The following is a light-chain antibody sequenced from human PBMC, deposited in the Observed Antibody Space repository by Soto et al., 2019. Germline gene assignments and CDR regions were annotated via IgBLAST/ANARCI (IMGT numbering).Light chain of an antibody. J-gene: IGKJ1*01. CDR3: QQYYSFPRT. CDR1: LPISNY. Sequence: IQMTQSPSSLSASVGDSVPITCRASLPISNYLAWYQQKPGKAPDLLIYAXPTXQSGVPSRFSGSGSGTDFTLTISCLQSEDFATYYCQQYYSFPRTFGKGTKVDIK. CDR2: AXP. V-gene: IGKV1D-8*01.